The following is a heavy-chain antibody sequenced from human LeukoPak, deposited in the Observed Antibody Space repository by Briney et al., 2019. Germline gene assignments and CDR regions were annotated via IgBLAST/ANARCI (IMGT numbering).Heavy chain of an antibody. CDR2: INPNSGGT. D-gene: IGHD5-12*01. Sequence: ASVKVSCKASGYTFTSYYMHWVRQAPGQGLEWMGWINPNSGGTNYAQRFQGRVTVTRDTSISTVYMELSRLRSDDTAVYYCAKDRAVATIGGIDYWGQGTLVTVSS. V-gene: IGHV1-2*02. J-gene: IGHJ4*02. CDR1: GYTFTSYY. CDR3: AKDRAVATIGGIDY.